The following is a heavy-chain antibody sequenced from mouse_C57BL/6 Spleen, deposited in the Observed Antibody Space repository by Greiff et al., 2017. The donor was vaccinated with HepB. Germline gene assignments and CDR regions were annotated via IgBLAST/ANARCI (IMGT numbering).Heavy chain of an antibody. Sequence: EVKLVESGGGLVKPGGSLKLSCAASGFTFSSYAMSWVRQTPDTRLAWVATISDGGSYTYYPDNGKGRFTIARDNAKTNLYLQMIHLKSEDTAMYYCARASSGLDYWSQGTSLTVSS. CDR3: ARASSGLDY. D-gene: IGHD3-2*02. CDR2: ISDGGSYT. V-gene: IGHV5-4*03. CDR1: GFTFSSYA. J-gene: IGHJ2*03.